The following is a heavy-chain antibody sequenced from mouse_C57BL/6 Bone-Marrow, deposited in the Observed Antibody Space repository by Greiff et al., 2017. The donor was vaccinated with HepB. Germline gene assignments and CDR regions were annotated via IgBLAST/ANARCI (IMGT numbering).Heavy chain of an antibody. J-gene: IGHJ3*01. D-gene: IGHD2-1*01. CDR3: ARAADGNYLFAY. CDR1: GYAFSSYW. V-gene: IGHV1-80*01. Sequence: QVQLQQSGAELVKPGASVKISCKASGYAFSSYWMNWVKQRPGKGLEWIGQIYPGDGDTNYNGKFKGKATLTADKSSSTAYMQLSSLTSEDSAVYFCARAADGNYLFAYWGQGTRVTVSA. CDR2: IYPGDGDT.